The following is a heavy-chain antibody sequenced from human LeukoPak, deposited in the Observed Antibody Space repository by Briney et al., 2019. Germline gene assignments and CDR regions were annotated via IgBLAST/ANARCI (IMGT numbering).Heavy chain of an antibody. CDR3: ARDGSGIFGVVTKTPTMDWFDP. V-gene: IGHV4-39*07. CDR2: IYYSGST. Sequence: PSETLSLTCTVSGGSISSSSYYWGWIRQPPGKGLEWIGSIYYSGSTYYNPSLKSRVTISVDTSKNQFSLKLSSVTSADTAVYYCARDGSGIFGVVTKTPTMDWFDPWGQGTLVTVSS. CDR1: GGSISSSSYY. J-gene: IGHJ5*02. D-gene: IGHD3-3*01.